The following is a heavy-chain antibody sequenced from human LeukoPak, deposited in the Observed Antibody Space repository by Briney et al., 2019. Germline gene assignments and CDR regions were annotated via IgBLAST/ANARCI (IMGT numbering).Heavy chain of an antibody. CDR2: IYYSGST. CDR3: ARANDYGDFGPGAFDI. J-gene: IGHJ3*02. Sequence: SETLSLTCAVYGGSFSGYYWSWIRQPPGKGLEWIGYIYYSGSTYYNPSLKSRVTISVDTSKNQFSLKLSSVTAADTAVYYCARANDYGDFGPGAFDIWGQGTMVTVSS. D-gene: IGHD4-17*01. V-gene: IGHV4-59*12. CDR1: GGSFSGYY.